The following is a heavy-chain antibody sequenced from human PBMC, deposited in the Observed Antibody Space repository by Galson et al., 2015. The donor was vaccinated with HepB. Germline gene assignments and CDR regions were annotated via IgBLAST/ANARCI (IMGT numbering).Heavy chain of an antibody. CDR1: GFTFSSYS. CDR2: ISSSSSYI. V-gene: IGHV3-21*01. J-gene: IGHJ4*02. Sequence: SLRLSCAASGFTFSSYSMNWVRQAPGKGLEWVSSISSSSSYIYYADSVKGRFTISRDNAKNSLYLQMNSLRAEDTAVYYCARDRGDYGGLFDYWGQGTLVTVSS. D-gene: IGHD4-23*01. CDR3: ARDRGDYGGLFDY.